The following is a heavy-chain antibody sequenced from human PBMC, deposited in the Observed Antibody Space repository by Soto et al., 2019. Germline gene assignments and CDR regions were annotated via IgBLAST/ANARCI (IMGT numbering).Heavy chain of an antibody. V-gene: IGHV3-33*01. CDR2: IWYDGSNK. CDR1: GFTFSSYG. D-gene: IGHD5-18*01. Sequence: HPGGSLRLSCAASGFTFSSYGMHWVRQAPGKGLEWVAVIWYDGSNKYYADSVKGRFTISRDNSKNTLYLQMNSLRAEDTAVYYCARDRGYSSPVVYWGQGTLVTVSS. J-gene: IGHJ4*02. CDR3: ARDRGYSSPVVY.